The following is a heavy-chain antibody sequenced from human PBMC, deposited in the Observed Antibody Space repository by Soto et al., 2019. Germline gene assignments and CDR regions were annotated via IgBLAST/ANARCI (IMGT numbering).Heavy chain of an antibody. Sequence: GGSLRLSCVASGFTFWGDWMSWVRQAPGKGLEWVSSISSSSSYIYYADSVKGRFTISRDNAKNSLYLQMNSLRAEDTAVYYCAAHQVGFLWGQGTMVTVSS. D-gene: IGHD2-2*01. J-gene: IGHJ3*01. CDR2: ISSSSSYI. CDR1: GFTFWGDW. CDR3: AAHQVGFL. V-gene: IGHV3-21*01.